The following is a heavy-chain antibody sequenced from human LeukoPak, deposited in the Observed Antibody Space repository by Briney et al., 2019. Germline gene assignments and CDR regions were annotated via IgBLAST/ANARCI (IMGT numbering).Heavy chain of an antibody. CDR1: GYTFTSYD. CDR2: MNPNSGNT. J-gene: IGHJ6*03. Sequence: ASVKVSCKASGYTFTSYDINWVRQAPGQGLEWMGWMNPNSGNTGYAQKFQGRVTITRNTSISTAYMELSSLRSEDTAVYYCARVAIFGVVTPYMDVWGKGTTVTVSS. CDR3: ARVAIFGVVTPYMDV. D-gene: IGHD3-3*01. V-gene: IGHV1-8*03.